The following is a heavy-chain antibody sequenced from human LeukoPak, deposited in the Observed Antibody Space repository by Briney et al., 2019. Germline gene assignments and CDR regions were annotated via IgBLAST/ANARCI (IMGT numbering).Heavy chain of an antibody. J-gene: IGHJ6*03. V-gene: IGHV3-30*04. D-gene: IGHD6-19*01. CDR3: ARDPWGWSSPFYYYYMDV. CDR1: GFTFSSYA. CDR2: ISYDGSNK. Sequence: GGSLRLSCATSGFTFSSYAMHWVRQAPGKGLEWVAGISYDGSNKYYADSVKGRFTISRDNSKNTLYLQMNSLRAEDTAVYYCARDPWGWSSPFYYYYMDVWGKGTTVTVSS.